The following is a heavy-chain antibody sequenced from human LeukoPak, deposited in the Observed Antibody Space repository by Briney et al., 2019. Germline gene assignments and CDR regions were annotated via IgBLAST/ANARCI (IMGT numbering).Heavy chain of an antibody. CDR1: GYTFTGYY. D-gene: IGHD1-26*01. J-gene: IGHJ4*02. V-gene: IGHV1-2*02. CDR2: INPNSGGT. CDR3: ARDGGVGATGPFDY. Sequence: GASVKVSCKASGYTFTGYYMHWVRQAPGQGLEWMGWINPNSGGTNYAQKFQGRVTMTRDTSISTAYMELSRLRSDDTAVYYCARDGGVGATGPFDYWGQGTLVTVSS.